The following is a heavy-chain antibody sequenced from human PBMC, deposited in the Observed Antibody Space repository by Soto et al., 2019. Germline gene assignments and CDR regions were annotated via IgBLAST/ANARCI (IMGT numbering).Heavy chain of an antibody. V-gene: IGHV1-24*01. CDR3: ATGYGDRGDYYYYGMDV. J-gene: IGHJ6*02. Sequence: GASVKVSCKASGYTFTSYAMHWVRQAPGQRLEWMGGIDAEDGETNYAQKFQGRVTMTEDTSTDTAYMELSSLRSEDTAVYYCATGYGDRGDYYYYGMDVWGQGTTVTVSS. CDR1: GYTFTSYA. CDR2: IDAEDGET. D-gene: IGHD3-10*01.